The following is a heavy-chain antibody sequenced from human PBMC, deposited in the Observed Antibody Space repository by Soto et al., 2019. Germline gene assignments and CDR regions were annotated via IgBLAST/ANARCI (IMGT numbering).Heavy chain of an antibody. V-gene: IGHV4-30-4*01. CDR3: ARVEIAAARTHYGMDV. J-gene: IGHJ6*02. CDR2: IFYSGNTYI. CDR1: GGSIRSGDYY. Sequence: QVQLQESGPGLVKPSQTLSLTCTVSGGSIRSGDYYWSWIRQPPGKGLEWIGYIFYSGNTYIYYNPSLKSRGTISVDTSKNQISLRLTSVTAADTAVYYCARVEIAAARTHYGMDVWGQGTTVTVSS. D-gene: IGHD6-13*01.